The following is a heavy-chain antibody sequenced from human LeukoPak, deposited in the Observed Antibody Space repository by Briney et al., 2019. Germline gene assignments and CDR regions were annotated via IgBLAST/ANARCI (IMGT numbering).Heavy chain of an antibody. J-gene: IGHJ4*02. V-gene: IGHV1-69*04. Sequence: SVKVSCKASGGTFSSYTISWVRQAPGQGLESMGRIIPILGIANYAQKFQGRVTITADKSTSTAYMELSSLRSEDKAVYYCARERVVVVPAANLFDYWGQGTLVTVSS. CDR1: GGTFSSYT. CDR3: ARERVVVVPAANLFDY. D-gene: IGHD2-2*01. CDR2: IIPILGIA.